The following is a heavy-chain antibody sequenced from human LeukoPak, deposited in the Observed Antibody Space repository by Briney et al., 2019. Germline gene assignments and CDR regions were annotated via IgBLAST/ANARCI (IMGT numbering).Heavy chain of an antibody. V-gene: IGHV3-7*01. CDR1: GFTFSSYW. CDR2: IKQDGSEK. J-gene: IGHJ4*02. Sequence: GGSLRLSCAASGFTFSSYWMSWVRQAPGKGLEWVANIKQDGSEKYYEDSVKGRFTISRDNAKNSLYLQMNSLRAEDTAVYYCARDYVWGSYREDYFDYWGQGTLVTVSS. CDR3: ARDYVWGSYREDYFDY. D-gene: IGHD3-16*02.